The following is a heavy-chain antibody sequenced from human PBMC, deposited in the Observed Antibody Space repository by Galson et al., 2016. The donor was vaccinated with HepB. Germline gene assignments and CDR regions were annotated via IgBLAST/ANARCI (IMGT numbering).Heavy chain of an antibody. Sequence: SLRLSCAASGFTFSSSAMTWLRQAPGKGLEWVSGLSTSGLSTYYADSVKGRVTISRDNSASTLYLQMNSLRGEDTAVYYCAKATRIYCSGGACMYHFDYWGQGTLVTVSS. D-gene: IGHD2-15*01. CDR2: LSTSGLST. CDR3: AKATRIYCSGGACMYHFDY. V-gene: IGHV3-23*01. CDR1: GFTFSSSA. J-gene: IGHJ4*02.